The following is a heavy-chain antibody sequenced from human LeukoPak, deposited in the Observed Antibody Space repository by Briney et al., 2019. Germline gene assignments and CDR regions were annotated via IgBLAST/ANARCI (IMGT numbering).Heavy chain of an antibody. CDR3: ARQAGSYYRFDY. CDR2: IYHSGST. J-gene: IGHJ4*02. D-gene: IGHD3-10*01. CDR1: GYSISSGYY. V-gene: IGHV4-38-2*01. Sequence: SETLSLTCAVSGYSISSGYYWGWIRQPPGNGLEWIGSIYHSGSTYYNPSLKSRVTISVDTSKNQFSLKLSSVTAADTAVYYCARQAGSYYRFDYWGQGTLVTVSS.